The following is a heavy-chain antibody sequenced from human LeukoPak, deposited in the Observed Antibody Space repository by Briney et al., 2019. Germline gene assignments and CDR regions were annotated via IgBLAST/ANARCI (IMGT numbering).Heavy chain of an antibody. Sequence: GGSLRLSCAASGFTFSSYSMNWVRQAPGKGLEWVSSISSSSSYIYYADSVKGRFTISRDNAKNSLYLQMNSLRAEDTALYYCAKDTNWNYDGMDVWGQGTTVTVSS. J-gene: IGHJ6*02. CDR3: AKDTNWNYDGMDV. V-gene: IGHV3-21*04. CDR2: ISSSSSYI. D-gene: IGHD1-20*01. CDR1: GFTFSSYS.